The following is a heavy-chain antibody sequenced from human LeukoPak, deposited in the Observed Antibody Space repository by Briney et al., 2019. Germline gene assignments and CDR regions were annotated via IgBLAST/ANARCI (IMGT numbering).Heavy chain of an antibody. CDR2: ISSSGSTI. Sequence: GGSLRLSCTASGFTFGDYAMSWVRQAPGKGLEWVSYISSSGSTIYYADSVKGRFTISRDNAKNSLYLQMNSLRAEDTAVYYCARGGVLRFLEWSAPFDYWGQGTLVTVSS. D-gene: IGHD3-3*01. J-gene: IGHJ4*02. CDR3: ARGGVLRFLEWSAPFDY. V-gene: IGHV3-48*03. CDR1: GFTFGDYA.